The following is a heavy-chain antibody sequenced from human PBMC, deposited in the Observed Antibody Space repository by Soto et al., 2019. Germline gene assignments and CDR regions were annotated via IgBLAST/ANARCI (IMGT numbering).Heavy chain of an antibody. V-gene: IGHV1-8*01. CDR3: ARGRGVLRFLEWTMNWFDP. Sequence: QVQLVQSGAEVKKPGASVKVSCKASGYTFTSYDINWVRQATGQGLEWMGWMNPNSGNTGYAQKFQGRVIITRNTAMSTADMELSSLRSEDTAVYYCARGRGVLRFLEWTMNWFDPWGQGTLVTVSS. CDR1: GYTFTSYD. D-gene: IGHD3-3*01. CDR2: MNPNSGNT. J-gene: IGHJ5*02.